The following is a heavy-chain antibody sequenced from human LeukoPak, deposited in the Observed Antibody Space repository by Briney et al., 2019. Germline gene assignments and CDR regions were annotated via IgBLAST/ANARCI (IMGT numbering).Heavy chain of an antibody. D-gene: IGHD2-15*01. CDR1: GGSFSGYY. V-gene: IGHV4-34*01. CDR2: INHSGST. Sequence: SETLSLTCAVYGGSFSGYYWSWIRQPPGKGLEWIGEINHSGSTNYNPSLKSRVTISIDTSKNQFSLKLRFVTAADTAVYYCARVRCSGGSCPYYYYYYYMDVWGKGTTVTVSS. CDR3: ARVRCSGGSCPYYYYYYYMDV. J-gene: IGHJ6*03.